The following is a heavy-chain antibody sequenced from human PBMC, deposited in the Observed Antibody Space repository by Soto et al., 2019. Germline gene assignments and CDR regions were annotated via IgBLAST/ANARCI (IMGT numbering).Heavy chain of an antibody. CDR2: IRGSGGST. D-gene: IGHD1-26*01. CDR1: GFTFSSYA. J-gene: IGHJ6*03. V-gene: IGHV3-23*01. Sequence: GGSLRLSCAASGFTFSSYAMSWVRQAPGKGLEWVSAIRGSGGSTYYADSVKGRFTISRDNSKNTLYLQMNSLRAEDKAVYYCAKSPAWELHKQDYYYYMDVWGKGTTVTVSS. CDR3: AKSPAWELHKQDYYYYMDV.